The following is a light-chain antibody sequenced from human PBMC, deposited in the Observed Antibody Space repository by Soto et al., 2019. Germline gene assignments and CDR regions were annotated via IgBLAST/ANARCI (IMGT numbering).Light chain of an antibody. J-gene: IGKJ5*01. Sequence: DIQMTQSPSSVSASVGYRVTITCRASQDISSWLAWYQQKPGKAPKLLIYAASSLQSGVPSRFSGSGSGTDFTLTIRGLQPEDFATYYCQQPISFPITFGQGTRLEIK. V-gene: IGKV1D-12*01. CDR3: QQPISFPIT. CDR2: AAS. CDR1: QDISSW.